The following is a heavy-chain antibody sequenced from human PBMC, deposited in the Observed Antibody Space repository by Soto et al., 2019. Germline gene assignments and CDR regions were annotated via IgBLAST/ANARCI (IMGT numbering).Heavy chain of an antibody. V-gene: IGHV4-39*01. Sequence: SETLSLTCTVSGGSISSSSYYWGWIRKPPGKGLEWIGSIYYSGSTYYNPSLKSRVTISVDTSKNQFSLKLSSVTAADTAVYYCARPIFNYYDSSGYYRDRAFDIWGQGTMVTVSS. CDR2: IYYSGST. D-gene: IGHD3-22*01. CDR3: ARPIFNYYDSSGYYRDRAFDI. CDR1: GGSISSSSYY. J-gene: IGHJ3*02.